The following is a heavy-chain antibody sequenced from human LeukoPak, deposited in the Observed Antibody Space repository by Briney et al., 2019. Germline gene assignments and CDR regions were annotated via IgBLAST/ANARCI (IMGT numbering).Heavy chain of an antibody. CDR2: IYHSGST. Sequence: SETLSLTCTVSGYSISSGYYWGWIRQPPGKGLEWIGSIYHSGSTYYNPSLKSRVTISVDTSKNQFSLKLSSVTAADTAVYYCARVYGSGRSFDYWGQGTLVTVSS. D-gene: IGHD1-26*01. J-gene: IGHJ4*02. V-gene: IGHV4-38-2*02. CDR1: GYSISSGYY. CDR3: ARVYGSGRSFDY.